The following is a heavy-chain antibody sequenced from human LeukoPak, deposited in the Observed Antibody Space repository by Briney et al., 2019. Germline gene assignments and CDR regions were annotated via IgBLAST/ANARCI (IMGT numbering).Heavy chain of an antibody. CDR2: IIPIFGTA. V-gene: IGHV1-69*01. Sequence: ASVTVSCKASGGTFSSYAISWVRQAPGQGLEWMGGIIPIFGTANYAQKFQGRVTITADESTSTAYMELSSLRSEDTAVYYCAVGYCSSTSCYRPMLFDPWGQGTLVTVSS. J-gene: IGHJ5*02. D-gene: IGHD2-2*01. CDR3: AVGYCSSTSCYRPMLFDP. CDR1: GGTFSSYA.